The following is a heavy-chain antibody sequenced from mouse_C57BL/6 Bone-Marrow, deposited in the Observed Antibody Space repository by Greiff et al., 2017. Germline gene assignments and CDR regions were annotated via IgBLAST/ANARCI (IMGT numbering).Heavy chain of an antibody. D-gene: IGHD1-1*01. V-gene: IGHV1-81*01. CDR2: IYPRSGNT. J-gene: IGHJ3*01. CDR1: GYTFTSYG. CDR3: ARLTYYDGSSYVAGFAY. Sequence: VHLVESGAELARPGASVKLSCKASGYTFTSYGISWVKQRTGQGLEWIGEIYPRSGNTYYNEKFKGKATLTADKSSSTAYMELRSLTSEDSAVYFGARLTYYDGSSYVAGFAYWGQGTLVTVSA.